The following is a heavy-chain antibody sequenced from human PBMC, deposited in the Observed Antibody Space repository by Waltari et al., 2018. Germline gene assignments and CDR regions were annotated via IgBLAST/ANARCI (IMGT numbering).Heavy chain of an antibody. V-gene: IGHV3-74*03. Sequence: EVQLVESGGGLVRPGGSLRLSCAASGLTFSTHNMNWVRQVPGKRLLWVARISSDGSSTTYADSVRGRFIIYRDNAKDTLYLQMTNLRIDDTATYYCARGLNYDFSSGYSGYLGWGQGTRVTVAS. CDR3: ARGLNYDFSSGYSGYLG. CDR2: ISSDGSST. CDR1: GLTFSTHN. D-gene: IGHD3-3*01. J-gene: IGHJ4*02.